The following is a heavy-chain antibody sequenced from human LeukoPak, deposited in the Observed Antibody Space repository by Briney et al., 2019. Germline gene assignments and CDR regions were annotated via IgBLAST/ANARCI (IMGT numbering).Heavy chain of an antibody. CDR3: AGAETSYYYYGMDV. V-gene: IGHV1-18*01. J-gene: IGHJ6*02. Sequence: GASVKVSCKASGYTFTSYGISWVRQAPGQGLEWMGWISAYNGNTNYAQKLQGRVTMTTDTSTSTAYMELRSLRSDDTAVYYCAGAETSYYYYGMDVWGQGTTVTVSS. CDR1: GYTFTSYG. CDR2: ISAYNGNT.